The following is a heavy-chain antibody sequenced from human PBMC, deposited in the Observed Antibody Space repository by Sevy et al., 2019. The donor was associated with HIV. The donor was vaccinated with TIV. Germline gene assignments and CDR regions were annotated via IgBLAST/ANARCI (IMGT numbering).Heavy chain of an antibody. J-gene: IGHJ6*02. Sequence: SETLSLTCAVYGGSFSGNYWTWIRHSPGRGLELIGEINHSGGANYTSSLKGRVTISVDTSKNQFSLRLTSITAADTDVYYCARGRGPARQQPPCRARMPDYFGLDVWGQGTTVTVSS. CDR1: GGSFSGNY. V-gene: IGHV4-34*01. D-gene: IGHD6-13*01. CDR2: INHSGGA. CDR3: ARGRGPARQQPPCRARMPDYFGLDV.